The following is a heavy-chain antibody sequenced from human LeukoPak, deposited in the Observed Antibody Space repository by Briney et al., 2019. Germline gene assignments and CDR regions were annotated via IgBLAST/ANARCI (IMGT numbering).Heavy chain of an antibody. V-gene: IGHV4-39*01. CDR2: IYYSGNT. J-gene: IGHJ4*02. CDR3: ARQTGSGLFILP. CDR1: GVSISSSNSY. Sequence: SETLSLTCTVSGVSISSSNSYWGWIRQPPGKGLEWIGSIYYSGNTYYNASLKSRVTISIDTSKNQFSLKLTSVTAADTAVYYCARQTGSGLFILPGGQGSLVTVSS. D-gene: IGHD3/OR15-3a*01.